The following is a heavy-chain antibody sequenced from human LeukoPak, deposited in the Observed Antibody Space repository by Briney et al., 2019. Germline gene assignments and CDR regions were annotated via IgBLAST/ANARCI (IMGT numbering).Heavy chain of an antibody. J-gene: IGHJ3*02. CDR3: ARGDSSGWHNAFDI. Sequence: SETLSLTCTVSGGSISSYYWSWIRQPPGKGLEWIGYIYYSGSTNYNPSLKSRVTISVDTSKNQFSLKLSSVTAADTAVYYCARGDSSGWHNAFDIWGQGTMVTVSS. CDR1: GGSISSYY. D-gene: IGHD6-19*01. CDR2: IYYSGST. V-gene: IGHV4-59*01.